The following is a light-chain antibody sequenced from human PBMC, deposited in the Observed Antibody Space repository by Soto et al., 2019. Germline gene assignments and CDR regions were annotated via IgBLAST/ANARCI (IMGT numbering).Light chain of an antibody. CDR1: QSVSSSY. J-gene: IGKJ1*01. CDR3: QQYGSSRT. CDR2: DAS. V-gene: IGKV3-20*01. Sequence: EIVLTQSPGTLSLSPGDRATLSCRASQSVSSSYLAWYQQKPGQAPRLLIYDASNRATGIPDRFSGSGSGTDFTLTISRLEPEDFAVYYCQQYGSSRTFGQGTKVDIK.